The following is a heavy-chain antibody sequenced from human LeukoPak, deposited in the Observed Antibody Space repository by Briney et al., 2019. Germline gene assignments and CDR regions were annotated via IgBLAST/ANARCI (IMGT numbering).Heavy chain of an antibody. Sequence: SSETLSLTCTVSGGSISSGSYYWSWIRQPAGKGLEWIGRIYTSGSTNYNPSLKSRVTISVDTSKNQFSLKLSSVTAADTAAYYCARGEGYCSSTSCYYFDYWGQGTLVTVSS. J-gene: IGHJ4*02. CDR1: GGSISSGSYY. CDR3: ARGEGYCSSTSCYYFDY. D-gene: IGHD2-2*01. CDR2: IYTSGST. V-gene: IGHV4-61*02.